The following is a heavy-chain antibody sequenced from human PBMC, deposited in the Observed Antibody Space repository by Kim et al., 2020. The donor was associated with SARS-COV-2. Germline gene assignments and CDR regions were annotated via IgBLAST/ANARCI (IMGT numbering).Heavy chain of an antibody. V-gene: IGHV4-34*01. CDR2: INHSGST. CDR3: ARACTIAAAGDAFDI. D-gene: IGHD6-13*01. J-gene: IGHJ3*02. CDR1: GGSFSGYY. Sequence: SETLSLTCAVYGGSFSGYYWSWIRQPPGKGLEWIGEINHSGSTNYNPSLKSRVTISVDTSKNQFSLKLSSVTAADTAVYYCARACTIAAAGDAFDIWGQGTMVSVSS.